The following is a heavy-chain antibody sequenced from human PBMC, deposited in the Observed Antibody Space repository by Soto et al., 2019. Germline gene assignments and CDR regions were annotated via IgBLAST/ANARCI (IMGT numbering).Heavy chain of an antibody. Sequence: QLQLQESGSGLVKPSQTLSLTCAVSGGSISSGGYSWGWIRQPPGKGLEWIGYVYDSGSTYYNPSLKRRVPVSVDTSNNHCSLKRSSVTAADTAEYYCAIEGSIDWFHPWGQGTLVTVSS. CDR3: AIEGSIDWFHP. V-gene: IGHV4-30-2*01. D-gene: IGHD3-16*02. J-gene: IGHJ5*02. CDR2: VYDSGST. CDR1: GGSISSGGYS.